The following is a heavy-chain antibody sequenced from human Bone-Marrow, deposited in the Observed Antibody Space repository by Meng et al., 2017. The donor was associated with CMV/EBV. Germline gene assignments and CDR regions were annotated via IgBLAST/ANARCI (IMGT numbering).Heavy chain of an antibody. J-gene: IGHJ3*02. V-gene: IGHV3-23*01. CDR1: GFTFSSYA. D-gene: IGHD2-2*01. Sequence: GESLKISCAASGFTFSSYAMSWARQAPGKGLEWVSAISGSGGSTYYADSVKGRFTISRDNSKNTLYLQMNSLRAEDTAVYYCAKVQYQLEGSAFDIWGQGTMVTVSS. CDR2: ISGSGGST. CDR3: AKVQYQLEGSAFDI.